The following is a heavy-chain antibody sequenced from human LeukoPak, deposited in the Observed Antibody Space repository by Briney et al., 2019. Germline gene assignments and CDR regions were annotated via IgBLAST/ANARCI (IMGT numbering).Heavy chain of an antibody. CDR3: ARGGRDGYNYVSYYYYGMDV. CDR1: GGSFSGYY. Sequence: SSETLSLTCAVYGGSFSGYYWSWIRQPPGKGLEWIGEINHSGSTNYNPSLKSRVTISVDTSKNQFSLKLSSVTAADTAVYYCARGGRDGYNYVSYYYYGMDVWGQGTTVTVSS. J-gene: IGHJ6*02. V-gene: IGHV4-34*01. CDR2: INHSGST. D-gene: IGHD5-24*01.